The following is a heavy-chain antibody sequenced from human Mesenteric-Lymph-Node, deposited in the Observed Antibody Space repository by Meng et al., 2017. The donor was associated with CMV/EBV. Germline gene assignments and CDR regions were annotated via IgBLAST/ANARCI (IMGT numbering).Heavy chain of an antibody. D-gene: IGHD2-2*02. CDR1: GTFSTFT. CDR2: IIPMLGVA. CDR3: AREYCSGTSCYTGNFQH. Sequence: GTFSTFTLSWVRQAPGQGLEWLGRIIPMLGVAYYEQTFQGRVTISADKSTNTAYMELSSLTSEDTAVYYCAREYCSGTSCYTGNFQHWGQGTLVTVSS. J-gene: IGHJ1*01. V-gene: IGHV1-69*02.